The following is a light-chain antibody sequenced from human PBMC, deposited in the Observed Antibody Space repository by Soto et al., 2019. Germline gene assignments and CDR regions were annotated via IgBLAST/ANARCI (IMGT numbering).Light chain of an antibody. CDR3: SSYTTNTGLEYV. J-gene: IGLJ1*01. Sequence: QSALTQPASVSGSPGQSITISCTGTSSDVGGYNSVSWYQHHPGKAPKLMIYEVSNRPSGVSDRFSGSKSGNTASLTISGLQAEDEADYYCSSYTTNTGLEYVFGTGTKVTAL. CDR2: EVS. V-gene: IGLV2-14*01. CDR1: SSDVGGYNS.